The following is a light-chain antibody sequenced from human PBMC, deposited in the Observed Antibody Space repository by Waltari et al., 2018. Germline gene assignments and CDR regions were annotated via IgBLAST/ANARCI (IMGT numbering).Light chain of an antibody. J-gene: IGLJ3*02. Sequence: QSALTQPASVSGSPGQSITISCTGTSSDVGSYHLVSWYQPHPGKAPNLMIYEVSKRPSGVSNRFSGSKSGNTASLTISGLQAEDEADYYCCSYAGSPWVFGGGTKLTVL. CDR1: SSDVGSYHL. CDR3: CSYAGSPWV. CDR2: EVS. V-gene: IGLV2-23*02.